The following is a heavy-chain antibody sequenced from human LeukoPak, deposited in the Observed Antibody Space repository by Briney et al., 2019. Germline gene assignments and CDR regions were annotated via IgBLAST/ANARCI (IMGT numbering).Heavy chain of an antibody. D-gene: IGHD3-22*01. V-gene: IGHV4-31*03. J-gene: IGHJ4*02. CDR2: IYYSGST. CDR1: GGSISSGGYY. Sequence: PSETLSLTCTVSGGSISSGGYYWNWIRQHPGKGLEWFGYIYYSGSTYYNPSLKSRVTISVDTSKNQFSLKLSSVTAADTAVYYCASITYYYDSSGYESYFDYWGQGTLVTVSS. CDR3: ASITYYYDSSGYESYFDY.